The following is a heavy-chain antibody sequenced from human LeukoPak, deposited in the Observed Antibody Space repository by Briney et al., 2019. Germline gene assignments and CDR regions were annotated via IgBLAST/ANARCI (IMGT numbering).Heavy chain of an antibody. CDR3: ARAGYCSGGSCYSRGYYGMDV. J-gene: IGHJ6*02. CDR2: IKQDGSEK. Sequence: GSPRLSCAASGFTFSSYWMSWVRQAPGKGLEWVANIKQDGSEKYYVDSVKGRFTISRDNAKNSLYLQMNSLRAEDTAVYYCARAGYCSGGSCYSRGYYGMDVWGQGTTVTVSS. D-gene: IGHD2-15*01. CDR1: GFTFSSYW. V-gene: IGHV3-7*01.